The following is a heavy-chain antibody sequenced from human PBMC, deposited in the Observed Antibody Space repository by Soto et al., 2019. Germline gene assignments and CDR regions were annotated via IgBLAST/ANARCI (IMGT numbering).Heavy chain of an antibody. J-gene: IGHJ5*02. CDR2: INPSVGST. CDR1: GYTFTSYY. CDR3: AREPYGDYYKNWFDP. D-gene: IGHD2-21*02. Sequence: ASVKVSCKASGYTFTSYYMHWVRQAPGQGLEWMGIINPSVGSTSYAQKFQGRVTMTRDTSTSTVYMELSSLRSEDTAVYYCAREPYGDYYKNWFDPWGQGTLVTVS. V-gene: IGHV1-46*01.